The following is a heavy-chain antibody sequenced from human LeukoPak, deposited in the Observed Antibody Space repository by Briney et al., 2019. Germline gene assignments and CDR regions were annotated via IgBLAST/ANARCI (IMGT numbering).Heavy chain of an antibody. CDR1: GGTFSSYA. Sequence: GASVTVSCKASGGTFSSYAISWVRQAHGQGIEWMGGIIPIFGTANYAQTLQGRVTITADESTSTAYMELSSLRSEDTAVYYCARAPRVDCRYEYWGQGTLVTVSS. CDR2: IIPIFGTA. D-gene: IGHD5-12*01. J-gene: IGHJ4*02. CDR3: ARAPRVDCRYEY. V-gene: IGHV1-69*13.